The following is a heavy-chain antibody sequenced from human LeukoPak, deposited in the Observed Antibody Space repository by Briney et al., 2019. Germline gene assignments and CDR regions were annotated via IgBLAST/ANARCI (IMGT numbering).Heavy chain of an antibody. CDR3: ATGLWFGELLLVSNWMDV. D-gene: IGHD3-10*01. Sequence: GGSLRLSCSASGFAFSRLSMNWVRQAPGKGLEWVSSISTSSSYIYYADSLKGRFTISRDNAKNSLYLQMNSLRAEDTAVYYCATGLWFGELLLVSNWMDVWGQGTTVTVSS. CDR1: GFAFSRLS. V-gene: IGHV3-21*01. J-gene: IGHJ6*02. CDR2: ISTSSSYI.